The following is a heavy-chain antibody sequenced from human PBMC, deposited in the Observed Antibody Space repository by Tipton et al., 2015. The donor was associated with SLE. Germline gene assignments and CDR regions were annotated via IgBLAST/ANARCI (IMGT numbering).Heavy chain of an antibody. V-gene: IGHV3-53*01. CDR3: ATVRGAYDAFDV. CDR2: IYIDGGT. D-gene: IGHD1-26*01. CDR1: GFTFSNNY. J-gene: IGHJ3*01. Sequence: SLRLSCAASGFTFSNNYMSWVRQAPGKGLEWVSVIYIDGGTYYADSVKGRFTISRDVSKNSVYLQMNSLRDEDTAVYYCATVRGAYDAFDVWGQGSMVTVSS.